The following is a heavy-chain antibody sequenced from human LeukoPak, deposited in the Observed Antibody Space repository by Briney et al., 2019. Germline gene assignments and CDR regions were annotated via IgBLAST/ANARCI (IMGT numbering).Heavy chain of an antibody. Sequence: SETLSLTCTVSGGSISSGSYYWSWIRQPAGKGLEWIGRIYTSGSTNYNPSLKSRVTISVDTSKNQFSLKLSSVTAADTAVYYCARGGLGDWNPEFLGVFDYWGQGTLVTVSS. CDR3: ARGGLGDWNPEFLGVFDY. V-gene: IGHV4-61*02. D-gene: IGHD1-1*01. J-gene: IGHJ4*02. CDR2: IYTSGST. CDR1: GGSISSGSYY.